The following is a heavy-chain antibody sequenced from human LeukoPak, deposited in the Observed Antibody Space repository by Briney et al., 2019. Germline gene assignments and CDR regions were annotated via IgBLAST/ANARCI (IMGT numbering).Heavy chain of an antibody. J-gene: IGHJ4*02. Sequence: SETLSLTCTVSGGSISSGGYYWGWIRQPPGKGLEWIGYIYHSGSTYYNPSLKSRVTISVDRSKNQFSLKLSSVTAADTALYYCARTKLYCSGGSCYSSLDYWGQGTLVTVSS. CDR3: ARTKLYCSGGSCYSSLDY. CDR1: GGSISSGGYY. CDR2: IYHSGST. D-gene: IGHD2-15*01. V-gene: IGHV4-30-2*01.